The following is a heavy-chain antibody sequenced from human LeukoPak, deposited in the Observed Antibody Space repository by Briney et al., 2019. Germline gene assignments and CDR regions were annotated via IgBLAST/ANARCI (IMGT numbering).Heavy chain of an antibody. V-gene: IGHV4-34*01. CDR2: INHSGST. CDR1: GGSFSGYY. Sequence: KPSETLSLTCAVYGGSFSGYYWSWIRQPPGKGLEWIGEINHSGSTNYNPSLKSRVTISVDTSKNQFSLKLSSVTAADTAVYYCARGPYYDFWSGYYYYFDYWGQGTLVTVSS. D-gene: IGHD3-3*01. J-gene: IGHJ4*02. CDR3: ARGPYYDFWSGYYYYFDY.